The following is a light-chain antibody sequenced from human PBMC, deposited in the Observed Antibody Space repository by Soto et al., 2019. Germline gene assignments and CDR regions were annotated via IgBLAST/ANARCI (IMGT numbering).Light chain of an antibody. V-gene: IGKV3-11*01. CDR3: HQRSSWWS. Sequence: EVVLTQSPATLSLSPGERATLSCRASQSVSTYLAWYQQRPGQAPRLLIYDASNRATGVPARFSGSGSGTDFTLTISSLEPEDFAVYYCHQRSSWWSFCQGTKVDI. CDR1: QSVSTY. J-gene: IGKJ1*01. CDR2: DAS.